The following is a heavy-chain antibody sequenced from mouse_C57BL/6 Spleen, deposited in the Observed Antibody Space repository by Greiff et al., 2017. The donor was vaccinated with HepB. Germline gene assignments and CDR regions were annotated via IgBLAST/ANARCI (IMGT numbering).Heavy chain of an antibody. Sequence: EVQLQQSGAELVRPGATVKLSCTASGFNIKDDYMHWVKQRPEQGLEWIGWIDPENGDTEYASKFQGKATITADTSSNTAYLQLSSLTSEDTAVYYCTRGTTVVAPLYYFDYWGQGTTLAVSS. J-gene: IGHJ2*01. V-gene: IGHV14-4*01. CDR1: GFNIKDDY. D-gene: IGHD1-1*01. CDR3: TRGTTVVAPLYYFDY. CDR2: IDPENGDT.